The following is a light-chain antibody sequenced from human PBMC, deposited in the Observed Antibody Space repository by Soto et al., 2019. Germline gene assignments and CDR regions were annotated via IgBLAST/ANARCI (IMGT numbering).Light chain of an antibody. CDR3: QQRSNWPWT. CDR1: QSVSSY. Sequence: EIVLTQSPATLSLSPGERATISCRASQSVSSYLAWYQQKPGKAPRLLIYDAYNRATGIPARFSGSGSGKNFTLTISSLEPEDFAVYYCQQRSNWPWTFGQGTKVDIK. V-gene: IGKV3-11*01. J-gene: IGKJ1*01. CDR2: DAY.